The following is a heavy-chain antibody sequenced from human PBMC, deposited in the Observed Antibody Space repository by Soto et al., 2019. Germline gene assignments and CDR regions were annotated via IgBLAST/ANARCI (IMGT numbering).Heavy chain of an antibody. CDR3: ARALPTDIEAAGATEDYYFYLNMDV. J-gene: IGHJ6*03. Sequence: EVQLVESGGGLVQPGGSLRLSCAASGFTFSSYDMHWVRQATGKGLEWVSAIGTAGDTYNPGSEKGRFTISTENAKNSVYRQMNILRAGDKDVYYCARALPTDIEAAGATEDYYFYLNMDVWGKGNTVTVSS. CDR2: IGTAGDT. D-gene: IGHD6-13*01. V-gene: IGHV3-13*01. CDR1: GFTFSSYD.